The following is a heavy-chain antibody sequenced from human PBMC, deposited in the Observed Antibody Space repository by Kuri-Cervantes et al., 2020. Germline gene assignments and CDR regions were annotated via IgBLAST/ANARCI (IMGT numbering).Heavy chain of an antibody. CDR3: AKLYCSSTSCSFFDY. CDR2: ICSGGST. V-gene: IGHV3-66*01. D-gene: IGHD2-2*01. CDR1: RFTVSSNY. Sequence: GGSLRLSCAASRFTVSSNYMSWVRQAPGKRLEWVSVICSGGSTYYADSVKGRFTISRDNSKNTLYLQMNSLRAEDTAVYYCAKLYCSSTSCSFFDYWGQGTLVTVSS. J-gene: IGHJ4*02.